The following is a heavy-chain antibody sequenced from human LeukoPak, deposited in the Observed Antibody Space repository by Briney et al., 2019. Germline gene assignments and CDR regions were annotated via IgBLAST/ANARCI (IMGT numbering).Heavy chain of an antibody. Sequence: GGSLRLSCAASGFTFSSYAMHWVRQAPGKGLEWVAVISYDGSNKYYADSVKGRFTISRDNSKNTLYLQMNSLRAEDTAVYYCARAPNVDMSMDVWGKGTTVTVSS. CDR3: ARAPNVDMSMDV. CDR1: GFTFSSYA. D-gene: IGHD5-12*01. CDR2: ISYDGSNK. V-gene: IGHV3-30*04. J-gene: IGHJ6*03.